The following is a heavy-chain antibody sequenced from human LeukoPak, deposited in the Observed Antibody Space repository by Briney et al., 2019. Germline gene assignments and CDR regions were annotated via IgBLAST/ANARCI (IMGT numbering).Heavy chain of an antibody. J-gene: IGHJ4*02. V-gene: IGHV1-8*01. CDR1: GYTFTSYD. D-gene: IGHD3-10*01. Sequence: ASVKVSCMASGYTFTSYDINWVRQATGQGLEWMGWMNPNSGNTGYAQKFQGRVTMTRNTSISTAYMELSSLRSEDTAVYYCARGQVVRGVINYWGQGTLVIVSS. CDR3: ARGQVVRGVINY. CDR2: MNPNSGNT.